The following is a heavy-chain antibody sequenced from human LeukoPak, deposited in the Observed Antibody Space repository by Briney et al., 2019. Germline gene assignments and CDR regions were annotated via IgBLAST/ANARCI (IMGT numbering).Heavy chain of an antibody. CDR1: GFTFTNFA. CDR3: VTTRLAVGAFDI. V-gene: IGHV3-7*01. Sequence: GGSLRLSCAASGFTFTNFAMHWVRQAPGKGLEWVANIKQDGSEKYYVDSVKGRFTISRDNAKNSLYLQMNSLRAEDTAVYYCVTTRLAVGAFDIWGQGTMVTVSS. CDR2: IKQDGSEK. J-gene: IGHJ3*02. D-gene: IGHD6-19*01.